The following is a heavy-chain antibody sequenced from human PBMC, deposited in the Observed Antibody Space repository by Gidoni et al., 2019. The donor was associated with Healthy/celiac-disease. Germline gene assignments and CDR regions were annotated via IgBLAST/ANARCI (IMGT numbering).Heavy chain of an antibody. CDR3: ARVGRGCSGGSCYPSLPLFDY. Sequence: QVQLQQWGAGLSKPSETLSLTCAVYGGSFSGYYWSWVRQPPGKGLEWIGEINHSGSTNYNPSLKSRVTISVDTSKNQFSLKLSSVTAADTAVYYCARVGRGCSGGSCYPSLPLFDYWGQGTLVTVSS. CDR2: INHSGST. J-gene: IGHJ4*02. D-gene: IGHD2-15*01. V-gene: IGHV4-34*01. CDR1: GGSFSGYY.